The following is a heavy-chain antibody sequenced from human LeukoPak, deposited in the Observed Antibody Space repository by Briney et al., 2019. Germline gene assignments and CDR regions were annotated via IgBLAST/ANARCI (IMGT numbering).Heavy chain of an antibody. J-gene: IGHJ4*02. CDR1: GFTFSNYA. CDR3: AKAATQARPTYFDY. D-gene: IGHD6-6*01. V-gene: IGHV3-23*01. CDR2: IVDSGGST. Sequence: GGSLRLSCAASGFTFSNYAMNWVRQAPGKGLEWVSCIVDSGGSTYYADSVKGRFAISRDNSKNTLDLQMSSLRAEDTAVYYCAKAATQARPTYFDYWGQGTLVTVSS.